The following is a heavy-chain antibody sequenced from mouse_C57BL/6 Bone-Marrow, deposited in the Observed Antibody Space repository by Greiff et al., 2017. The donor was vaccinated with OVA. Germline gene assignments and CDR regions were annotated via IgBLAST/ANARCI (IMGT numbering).Heavy chain of an antibody. CDR1: GFTFSSYG. V-gene: IGHV5-6*01. CDR2: ISSGGSYT. D-gene: IGHD1-1*01. CDR3: ASRYYYGPD. J-gene: IGHJ2*01. Sequence: EVQLVESGGDLVKPGGSLKLSCAASGFTFSSYGMSWVRQTPDKRLEWVATISSGGSYTYYPDSVKGRFTISRDNAKNTLYLQMSSLKSEDTAMYYCASRYYYGPDWGQGTTLTVSS.